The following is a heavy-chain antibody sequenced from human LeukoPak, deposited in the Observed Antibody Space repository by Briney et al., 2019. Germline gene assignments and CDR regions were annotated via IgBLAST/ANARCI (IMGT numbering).Heavy chain of an antibody. CDR1: GYPFTSNG. CDR2: IGTDKDNT. J-gene: IGHJ4*02. CDR3: ARDVLGATCGFDY. Sequence: GASVKVSRKASGYPFTSNGISWVRQAPGQGLEWMGWIGTDKDNTKYAQKFQGRVTMTADRSTTTVYMELRRLTSDDTAVYYCARDVLGATCGFDYWGQGTLVTVSS. V-gene: IGHV1-18*01. D-gene: IGHD1-26*01.